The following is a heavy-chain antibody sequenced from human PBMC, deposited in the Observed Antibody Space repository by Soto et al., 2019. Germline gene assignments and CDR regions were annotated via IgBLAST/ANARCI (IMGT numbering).Heavy chain of an antibody. J-gene: IGHJ4*02. V-gene: IGHV4-39*01. CDR1: GASLSSSSYY. D-gene: IGHD3-10*01. Sequence: QLQLQESGPGLVEPSETLSLTCSVSGASLSSSSYYWGWIRQPPGKGLEWIGTFLKSGRTYYNPSLKSRVTISVDTSKNQFSLKVSSVTAADTAVYYCARRADITMIRGVYDYWGQGTLVTVYS. CDR3: ARRADITMIRGVYDY. CDR2: FLKSGRT.